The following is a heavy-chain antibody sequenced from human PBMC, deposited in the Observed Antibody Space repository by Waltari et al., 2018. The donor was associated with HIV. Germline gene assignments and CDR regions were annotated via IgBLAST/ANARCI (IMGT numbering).Heavy chain of an antibody. V-gene: IGHV4-39*01. CDR2: IQYGGNT. CDR1: GGFFRSSDYY. CDR3: ARRGNYRAAEYNYFGP. J-gene: IGHJ5*02. Sequence: QLQLQESGPGVVKPLETLSLTCTVSGGFFRSSDYYWDWIRQAPGKGLEWIGNIQYGGNTIYNPSLESRVSMSIDTSRGQFSLTRKDVTAADTAVYFCARRGNYRAAEYNYFGPWGQGIQVIVSS. D-gene: IGHD1-7*01.